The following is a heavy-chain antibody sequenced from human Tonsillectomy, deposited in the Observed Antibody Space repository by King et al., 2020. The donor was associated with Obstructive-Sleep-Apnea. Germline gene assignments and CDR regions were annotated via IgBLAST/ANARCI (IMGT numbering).Heavy chain of an antibody. V-gene: IGHV3-13*01. CDR3: ARFYPPDPGMDV. D-gene: IGHD3-16*02. CDR1: GFTFSSYD. J-gene: IGHJ6*02. Sequence: VQLVESGGGLVQPGGFLRLSCAASGFTFSSYDMHWVRQATGKGLEWVSAIGTAGDTYYPGSVKGRFTISRENAKNSLYLQMNSLRAGDTAVYYCARFYPPDPGMDVWGQGTTVTVSS. CDR2: IGTAGDT.